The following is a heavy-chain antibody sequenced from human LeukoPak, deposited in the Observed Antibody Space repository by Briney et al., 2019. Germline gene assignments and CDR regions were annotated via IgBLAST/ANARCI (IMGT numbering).Heavy chain of an antibody. D-gene: IGHD4-23*01. V-gene: IGHV4-59*01. CDR1: GGSISSYY. CDR3: ARAYSGGNSA. CDR2: IYYSGST. Sequence: SETLSLTCTVSGGSISSYYWSWIRQPPGKGLEWIGYIYYSGSTNYNPSLKSRVTISVDTSKNQFSLKLGSVTAADTAVYYCARAYSGGNSAWGRGTLVTVSS. J-gene: IGHJ2*01.